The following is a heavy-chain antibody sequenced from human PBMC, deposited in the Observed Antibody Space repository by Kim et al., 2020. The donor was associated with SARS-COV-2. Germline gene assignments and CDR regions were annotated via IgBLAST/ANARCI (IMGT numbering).Heavy chain of an antibody. CDR1: GFTFSGYS. CDR2: ISYSSSTI. J-gene: IGHJ6*02. V-gene: IGHV3-48*02. CDR3: ARSSKVGSTQSRSYYYYHMDV. D-gene: IGHD1-26*01. Sequence: GGSLRLSCAASGFTFSGYSMNWVRQAPGKGLEWVSYISYSSSTIYYADSVKGRFTVSRDNAKNSLYLQINSLRDEDTAVYYCARSSKVGSTQSRSYYYYHMDVWGQGTTVTVSS.